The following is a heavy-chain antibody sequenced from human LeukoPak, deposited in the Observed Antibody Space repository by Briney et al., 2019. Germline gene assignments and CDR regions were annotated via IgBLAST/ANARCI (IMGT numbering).Heavy chain of an antibody. J-gene: IGHJ4*02. CDR2: ISGSSSYI. CDR3: ACVPGENKKRAIDY. Sequence: PGGSLRLSCAASGFSFSSYSMNWVRQAPGKGLEWVSAISGSSSYIYYADSVKGRFTISRDNAKNSVDLQMNSLRAEDTAVYYCACVPGENKKRAIDYWGQGTLVTVSS. CDR1: GFSFSSYS. V-gene: IGHV3-21*01. D-gene: IGHD3-10*01.